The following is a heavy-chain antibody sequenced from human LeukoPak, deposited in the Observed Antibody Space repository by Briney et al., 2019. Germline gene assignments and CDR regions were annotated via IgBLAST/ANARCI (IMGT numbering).Heavy chain of an antibody. V-gene: IGHV3-30-3*01. D-gene: IGHD2-2*01. CDR1: GFTFSSYA. CDR2: ISYDGSNK. Sequence: KAGRSLRLSCAASGFTFSSYAMHWVRQAPGKGLEWVAVISYDGSNKYYADSVKGRFTISRDNSKNTLYLQMNSLRAEDTAVYYCARGLEVVVPAGYSDYWGQGTLVTVSS. CDR3: ARGLEVVVPAGYSDY. J-gene: IGHJ4*02.